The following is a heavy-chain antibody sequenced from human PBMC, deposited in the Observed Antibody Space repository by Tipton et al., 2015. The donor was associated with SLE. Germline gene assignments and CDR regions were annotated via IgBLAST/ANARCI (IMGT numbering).Heavy chain of an antibody. V-gene: IGHV4-34*01. CDR1: GGSFSDYS. CDR2: INHSGST. CDR3: ARVPAVYYYYMDV. D-gene: IGHD2-2*01. Sequence: LRLSCAVYGGSFSDYSWSWIRQPPGKGLEWIGEINHSGSTNYNPSLKSRVTISVDTSKIQFSLKLSSVTAADTAVYYCARVPAVYYYYMDVWGKGTTVTVSS. J-gene: IGHJ6*03.